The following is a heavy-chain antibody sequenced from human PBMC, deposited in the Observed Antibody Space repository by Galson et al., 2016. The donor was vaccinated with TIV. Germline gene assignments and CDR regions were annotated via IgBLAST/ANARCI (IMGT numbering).Heavy chain of an antibody. CDR1: RYNFASHW. Sequence: QSGAEVKKPGESLKISCKGSRYNFASHWIGWVRQMPGKGPEWMGIIFPGDSDTRYSPSFQGQVTMSADKSICTAYLQWSSLKASDSAIYYCARHGRRGPDFSGFYVWGQGTKVIVSS. D-gene: IGHD3/OR15-3a*01. CDR2: IFPGDSDT. V-gene: IGHV5-51*03. J-gene: IGHJ3*01. CDR3: ARHGRRGPDFSGFYV.